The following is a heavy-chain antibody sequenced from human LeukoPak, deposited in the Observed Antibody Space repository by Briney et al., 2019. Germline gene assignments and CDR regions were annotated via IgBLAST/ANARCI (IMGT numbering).Heavy chain of an antibody. J-gene: IGHJ4*02. V-gene: IGHV3-23*01. CDR3: AKDFRIGYSAHFDY. CDR2: VYENGGTT. D-gene: IGHD2-21*01. CDR1: GFTFSSHA. Sequence: GSLRLSCVGSGFTFSSHAMSWVRQAPEKGLEFVSGVYENGGTTYYADSVKGRFSISRDNSKNTLYLQMDSLRGEDTAVYYCAKDFRIGYSAHFDYWGQGALVTVSS.